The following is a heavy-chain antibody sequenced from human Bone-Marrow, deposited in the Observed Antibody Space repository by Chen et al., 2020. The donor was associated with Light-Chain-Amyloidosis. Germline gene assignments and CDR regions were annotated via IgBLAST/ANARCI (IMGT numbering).Heavy chain of an antibody. D-gene: IGHD5-12*01. CDR2: IYPDDSDA. Sequence: EVQLEQSGPEVKKPGESLKISCKGSGYTFPNYWIGWVRQMPGKGLEWMGVIYPDDSDARYSPTFEGQVTISADNSITTAYLQWRSLKASDTAMYYCARRRDGYNCDYWGQGTLVTVSS. J-gene: IGHJ4*02. CDR3: ARRRDGYNCDY. V-gene: IGHV5-51*01. CDR1: GYTFPNYW.